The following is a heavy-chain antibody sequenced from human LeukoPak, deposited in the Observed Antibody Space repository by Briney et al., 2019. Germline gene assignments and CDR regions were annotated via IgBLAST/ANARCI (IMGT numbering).Heavy chain of an antibody. J-gene: IGHJ6*03. Sequence: GGSLRLSCAASGFTFSNYGMHWVRQAPGKGLEWVAFIRYDGSNKYYADSVKGRFTISRDNSKNTLYLQMNSLRAEDTAVYYCAKDPSSVYCSSTSCYGNYYYYMDVWGKGTTVTISS. CDR3: AKDPSSVYCSSTSCYGNYYYYMDV. CDR1: GFTFSNYG. CDR2: IRYDGSNK. V-gene: IGHV3-30*02. D-gene: IGHD2-2*01.